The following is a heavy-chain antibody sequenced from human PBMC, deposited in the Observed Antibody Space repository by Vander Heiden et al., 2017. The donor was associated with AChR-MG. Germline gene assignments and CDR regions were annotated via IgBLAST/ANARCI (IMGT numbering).Heavy chain of an antibody. J-gene: IGHJ4*02. V-gene: IGHV3-30-3*01. Sequence: VVQPGRSLRLSCAASGFTFSSYAMHWVGQAPGKGLEWVAVISYDGSNKYYADSVKGRFTISRDNSKNTLYLQRNSLRAEDTAVYYCARGGQQLGSFDYWGQGTLVTVSS. D-gene: IGHD6-13*01. CDR1: GFTFSSYA. CDR2: ISYDGSNK. CDR3: ARGGQQLGSFDY.